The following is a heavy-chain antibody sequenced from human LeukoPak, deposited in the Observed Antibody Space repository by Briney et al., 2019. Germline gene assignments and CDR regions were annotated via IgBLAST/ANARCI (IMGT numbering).Heavy chain of an antibody. CDR1: GFTFSSYG. CDR2: IRYDGSNK. D-gene: IGHD5-12*01. CDR3: AKDAKGYSGYDAFSYYFDY. J-gene: IGHJ4*02. Sequence: PGGSLRLSCAASGFTFSSYGMHWVRQAPGKGLEWVAFIRYDGSNKYYADSVKGRFTISRDNSKNTLYLQMNSLRAEDTVVYYCAKDAKGYSGYDAFSYYFDYWGQGTLVTVSS. V-gene: IGHV3-30*02.